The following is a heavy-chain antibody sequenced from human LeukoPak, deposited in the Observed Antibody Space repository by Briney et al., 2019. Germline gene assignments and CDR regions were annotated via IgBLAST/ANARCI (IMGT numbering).Heavy chain of an antibody. D-gene: IGHD4-23*01. CDR1: GYTFTSYG. J-gene: IGHJ4*02. Sequence: ASVTVSCKASGYTFTSYGISWVRQAPGQGLEWVGWISAYNRDTNYAQKVQGRVTLTTDTSTTTAYMELRSLRSDDTAVYYCARDTSGGPYFDYWGQGTLVTVAS. CDR2: ISAYNRDT. CDR3: ARDTSGGPYFDY. V-gene: IGHV1-18*01.